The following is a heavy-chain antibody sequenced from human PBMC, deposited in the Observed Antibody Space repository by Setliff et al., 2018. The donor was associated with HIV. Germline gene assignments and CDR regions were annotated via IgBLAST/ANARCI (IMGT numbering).Heavy chain of an antibody. Sequence: GSLRLSCAASGFTFSSDSMNWVRQAPGKGLEWVSSISSSSNYIYYADSVKGRFTISRDNAKNSLYLQMNSLKTEDTAVYYCTRGTSWATDYYYGMDVGGQGTTVTVSS. V-gene: IGHV3-21*03. J-gene: IGHJ6*02. CDR1: GFTFSSDS. CDR2: ISSSSNYI. D-gene: IGHD4-4*01. CDR3: TRGTSWATDYYYGMDV.